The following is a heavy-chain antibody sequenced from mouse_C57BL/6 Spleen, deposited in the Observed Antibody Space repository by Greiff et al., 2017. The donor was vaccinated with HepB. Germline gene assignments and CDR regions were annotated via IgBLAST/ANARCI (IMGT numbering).Heavy chain of an antibody. Sequence: EVMLVESGEGLVKPGGSLKLSCAASGFTFSSYAMSWVRQTPEKRLEWVAYISSGGDYIYYADTVKGRFTISRDNARNTLYLQMSSLKSEDTAMYYCTREEDDYDVWYFDVWGTGTTVTVSS. CDR1: GFTFSSYA. D-gene: IGHD2-4*01. V-gene: IGHV5-9-1*02. J-gene: IGHJ1*03. CDR3: TREEDDYDVWYFDV. CDR2: ISSGGDYI.